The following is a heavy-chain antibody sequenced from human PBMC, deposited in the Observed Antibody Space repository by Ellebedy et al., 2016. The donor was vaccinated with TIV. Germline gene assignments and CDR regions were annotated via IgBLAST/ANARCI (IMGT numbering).Heavy chain of an antibody. CDR2: MNPNSGNT. V-gene: IGHV1-8*01. Sequence: ASVKVSCXASGYTFTSYDINWVRQATGQGLEWMGWMNPNSGNTGYAQKFQGRVTMTTDTSTSTAYMELRSLRSDDTAVYYCARSSPNVGDYMDVWGKGTTVTVSS. CDR3: ARSSPNVGDYMDV. D-gene: IGHD3-3*01. J-gene: IGHJ6*03. CDR1: GYTFTSYD.